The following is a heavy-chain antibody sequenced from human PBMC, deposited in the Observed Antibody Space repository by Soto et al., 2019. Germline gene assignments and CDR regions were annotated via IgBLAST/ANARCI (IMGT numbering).Heavy chain of an antibody. CDR2: ISSSGSTI. D-gene: IGHD3-22*01. V-gene: IGHV3-48*03. J-gene: IGHJ5*02. CDR3: ARDYLGSYYDSSGYYYL. Sequence: GGSLRLSCAASGFTFSSYEMNWVRQAPGKGLEWVSYISSSGSTIYYADSVKGRFTISRDNAKNSLYLQMNSLRAEDTAVYYCARDYLGSYYDSSGYYYLWGQGTLVTVSS. CDR1: GFTFSSYE.